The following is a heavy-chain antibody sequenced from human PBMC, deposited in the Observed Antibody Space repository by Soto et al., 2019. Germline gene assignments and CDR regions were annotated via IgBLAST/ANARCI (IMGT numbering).Heavy chain of an antibody. D-gene: IGHD1-26*01. CDR1: GFTFSSYA. CDR2: ISSNGGST. CDR3: ARVGVNDAFDI. J-gene: IGHJ3*02. V-gene: IGHV3-64*01. Sequence: EVQLVESGGGLVQPGGSLRLSCAASGFTFSSYAMHWVRQAPGKGLEYVSAISSNGGSTYYANSVKGRFTISRDNSKNTLYLQMGSLRAEDMAVYYCARVGVNDAFDIWGQGTMVTGSS.